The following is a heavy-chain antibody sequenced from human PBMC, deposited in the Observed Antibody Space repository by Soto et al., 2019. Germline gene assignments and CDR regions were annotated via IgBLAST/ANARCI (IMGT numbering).Heavy chain of an antibody. D-gene: IGHD2-15*01. V-gene: IGHV1-18*01. CDR2: ISAYNGNT. J-gene: IGHJ5*02. Sequence: GASVKVSCKASGYTFTGYGISWVRQAPGQGLEWMGWISAYNGNTNYAQKLQGRVTMTTDTSTSTAYMELRSLRSDDTAVYYCARSAVYCSGGSCYSNWFDPWGQGTLVTVSS. CDR1: GYTFTGYG. CDR3: ARSAVYCSGGSCYSNWFDP.